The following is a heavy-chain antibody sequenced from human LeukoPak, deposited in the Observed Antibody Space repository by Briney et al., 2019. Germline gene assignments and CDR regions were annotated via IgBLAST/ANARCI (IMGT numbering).Heavy chain of an antibody. Sequence: GESLKISCKGSGYRFSTYWIGWVLQMPGKGLEWMVIIYPGDSDTRYSPSFQGQVTISADKSISTAYLQWSSLKASDTAMYYCARCLQVGATKPFDYWGQGTLVTVSS. D-gene: IGHD1-26*01. V-gene: IGHV5-51*01. CDR1: GYRFSTYW. CDR2: IYPGDSDT. CDR3: ARCLQVGATKPFDY. J-gene: IGHJ4*02.